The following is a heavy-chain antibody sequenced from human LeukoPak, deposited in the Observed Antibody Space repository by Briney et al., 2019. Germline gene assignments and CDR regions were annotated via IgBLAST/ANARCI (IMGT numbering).Heavy chain of an antibody. CDR2: INHSGST. CDR3: ARRRQYDSSLFWNFDL. V-gene: IGHV4-34*01. D-gene: IGHD6-6*01. CDR1: GGSFSGYY. Sequence: SETLSLTCAVYGGSFSGYYWSWIRQSPGKGLEWIGEINHSGSTNYNPSLKSRLTLSVDTAKNQFSLKLNSVTDADKALYYCARRRQYDSSLFWNFDLWGRGTLVTVSS. J-gene: IGHJ2*01.